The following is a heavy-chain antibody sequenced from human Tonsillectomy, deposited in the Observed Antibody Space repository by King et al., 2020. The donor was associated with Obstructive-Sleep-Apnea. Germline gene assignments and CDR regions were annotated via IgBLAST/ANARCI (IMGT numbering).Heavy chain of an antibody. D-gene: IGHD3-9*01. J-gene: IGHJ4*02. Sequence: VQLVQSGGGLVQPGGSLRLSCAASGFTFSSYSMNWVRQAPGKGLECVSYISSVNIYYADSVKGRFTISRDIAKNSLYLQMNSLRAEDTALYYCARDRDWAFDYWGQGTLVTVSS. CDR3: ARDRDWAFDY. CDR2: ISSVNI. V-gene: IGHV3-48*04. CDR1: GFTFSSYS.